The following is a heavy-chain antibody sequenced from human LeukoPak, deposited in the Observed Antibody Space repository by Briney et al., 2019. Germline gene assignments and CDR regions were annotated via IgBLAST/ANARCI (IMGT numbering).Heavy chain of an antibody. V-gene: IGHV4-39*07. Sequence: PSETLSLTCTVSGGSISSSSYYWGWIRQPPGKGLEWIGSIYYSGSTYYNPSLKSRVTISVDTSKNQFSLKLSSVTAADTAVYYCARDLRSTYYYGSGSFWGQGTLVTVSS. CDR3: ARDLRSTYYYGSGSF. CDR1: GGSISSSSYY. D-gene: IGHD3-10*01. J-gene: IGHJ4*02. CDR2: IYYSGST.